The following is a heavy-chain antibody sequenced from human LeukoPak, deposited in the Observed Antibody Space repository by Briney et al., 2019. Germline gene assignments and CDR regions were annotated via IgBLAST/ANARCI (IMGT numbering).Heavy chain of an antibody. J-gene: IGHJ6*03. Sequence: PGGSLRLSCAASGFTFSGYWMSWVRQAPGKGLEWVANIKQDGSEKYYVDSVKGRFTISRDNAKNSLYLQMNSLRAEDTAVYYCATTYNYYMDVWAKGTTVTVSS. CDR3: ATTYNYYMDV. CDR2: IKQDGSEK. V-gene: IGHV3-7*01. CDR1: GFTFSGYW.